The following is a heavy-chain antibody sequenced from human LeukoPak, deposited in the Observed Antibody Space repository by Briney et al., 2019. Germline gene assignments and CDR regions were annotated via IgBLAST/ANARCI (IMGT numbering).Heavy chain of an antibody. V-gene: IGHV4-59*01. CDR3: ARGRVGSSWVNFDY. J-gene: IGHJ4*02. CDR2: IYYSGST. CDR1: GGSISSYY. Sequence: SETLSLTCTVSGGSISSYYWSWIRQPPGKGLEWIGYIYYSGSTNYNPSLKSRVTVSVDTSKNQFSLKLSSVTAADTAVYYCARGRVGSSWVNFDYWGQGTLVTLSS. D-gene: IGHD6-13*01.